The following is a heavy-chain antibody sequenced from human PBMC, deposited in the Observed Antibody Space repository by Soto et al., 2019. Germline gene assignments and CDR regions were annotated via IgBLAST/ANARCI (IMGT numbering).Heavy chain of an antibody. J-gene: IGHJ5*02. D-gene: IGHD5-12*01. CDR1: GYTFTSYA. CDR3: ARGPDIYNWFDP. V-gene: IGHV1-3*01. Sequence: ASVKGSCKASGYTFTSYAMHWVLQAPGQRLEWMGWINAGNGNTKYSQKFQGRVTITRDTSASTAYMELSSLRSEDTAVYYCARGPDIYNWFDPWGQGTLVTVSS. CDR2: INAGNGNT.